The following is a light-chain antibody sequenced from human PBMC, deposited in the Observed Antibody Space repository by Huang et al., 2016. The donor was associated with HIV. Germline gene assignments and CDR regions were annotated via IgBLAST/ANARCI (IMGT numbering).Light chain of an antibody. Sequence: IVMTQSPDTLSVSPGERATLSCRAGQSVTNSLAWYQQKPGQAPRLFIYGTSTRATGIPGRFSGSGCETDFTLTISSLQSDDFGVYYCQQYHYWPPVTFGQGTKVEI. CDR2: GTS. V-gene: IGKV3-15*01. CDR1: QSVTNS. CDR3: QQYHYWPPVT. J-gene: IGKJ1*01.